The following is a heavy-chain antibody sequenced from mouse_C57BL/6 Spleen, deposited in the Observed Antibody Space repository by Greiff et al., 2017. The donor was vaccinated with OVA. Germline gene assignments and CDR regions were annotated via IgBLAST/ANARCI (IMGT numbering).Heavy chain of an antibody. CDR1: GYTFTSYW. CDR3: ARSYGNLGYFDY. J-gene: IGHJ2*01. V-gene: IGHV1-7*01. D-gene: IGHD2-1*01. CDR2: INPSSGCT. Sequence: QVQLQQSGAELAKPGASVKLSCKASGYTFTSYWLDWVKQRPGPGLEWIGYINPSSGCTIYNQKFKDKATLTADKSSSTAYMQLSSLTYEDSAVYYCARSYGNLGYFDYWGQGTTLTVSS.